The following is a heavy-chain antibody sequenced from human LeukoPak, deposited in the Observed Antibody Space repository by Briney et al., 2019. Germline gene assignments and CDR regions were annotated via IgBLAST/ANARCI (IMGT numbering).Heavy chain of an antibody. CDR3: ARPANHNFDY. J-gene: IGHJ4*02. Sequence: GGSLRLSCAASGFTFSSYSMNWVRQAPGKGLEWVSSISSSSSYIYHADSVKGRFTISRDNAKNSLYLQMNSLRAEDTAVYYCARPANHNFDYWGQGTLVTVSS. CDR1: GFTFSSYS. V-gene: IGHV3-21*01. CDR2: ISSSSSYI.